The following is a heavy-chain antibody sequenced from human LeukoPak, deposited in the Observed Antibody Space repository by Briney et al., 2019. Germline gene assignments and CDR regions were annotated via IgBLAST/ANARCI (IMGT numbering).Heavy chain of an antibody. CDR1: GFTFSDYY. D-gene: IGHD3-3*01. V-gene: IGHV3-11*06. J-gene: IGHJ6*02. CDR3: AKSPFTIPYGLDV. CDR2: ISGGSGFT. Sequence: GGSLRLSCVASGFTFSDYYMTWIRQAPGQGLEWLSYISGGSGFTKYADSVKGRFTISRDNAKNSLYLQTNSLRAEDTAVYYCAKSPFTIPYGLDVWGQGTTVTVSS.